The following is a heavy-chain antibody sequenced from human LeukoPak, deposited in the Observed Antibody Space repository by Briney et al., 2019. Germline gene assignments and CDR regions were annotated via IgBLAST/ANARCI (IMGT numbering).Heavy chain of an antibody. V-gene: IGHV3-23*01. Sequence: GGSLRLSCAASGFTFSSYAMSWVRQAPGKGLEWVSAISESDGSTYYADSVKGRFTISRDNSKNTLYLQMNSLGADDTAVYFCAKDISQGYTFGSIEEDYWGQGTLVTVSS. D-gene: IGHD5-18*01. CDR3: AKDISQGYTFGSIEEDY. CDR1: GFTFSSYA. J-gene: IGHJ4*02. CDR2: ISESDGST.